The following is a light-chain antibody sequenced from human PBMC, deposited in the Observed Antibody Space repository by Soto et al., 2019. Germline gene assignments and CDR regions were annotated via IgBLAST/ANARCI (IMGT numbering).Light chain of an antibody. Sequence: QSVLTQSPSAFASLGASVKLTCTLSSGHSSYAIAWHQQQPEKGPRYLMKLNSDGSHSKGDGIPDRFSGSSSGAERYLTISSLQSEDEAEYYCQTWGTGIGVFGTGTKVTVL. V-gene: IGLV4-69*01. CDR2: LNSDGSH. CDR1: SGHSSYA. J-gene: IGLJ1*01. CDR3: QTWGTGIGV.